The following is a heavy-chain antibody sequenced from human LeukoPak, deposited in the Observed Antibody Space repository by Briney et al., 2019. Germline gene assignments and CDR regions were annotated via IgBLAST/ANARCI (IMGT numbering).Heavy chain of an antibody. Sequence: GGSLRLSCAASGFSFSSYGMHWVRQAPGKGLEWVTFIRNDGGNQYYADSVKGRFTISRDNSKNTLYLQMNSLRAEDTAVYYCAKGYNYGYLDKWGQGTLVTVSS. V-gene: IGHV3-30*02. CDR1: GFSFSSYG. CDR3: AKGYNYGYLDK. CDR2: IRNDGGNQ. D-gene: IGHD5-18*01. J-gene: IGHJ4*02.